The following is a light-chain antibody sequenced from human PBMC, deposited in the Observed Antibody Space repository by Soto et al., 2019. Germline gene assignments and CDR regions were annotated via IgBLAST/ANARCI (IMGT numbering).Light chain of an antibody. J-gene: IGLJ1*01. CDR3: QSYDSSLSGV. CDR2: GNS. CDR1: SSNIGAGYD. Sequence: QAVVTQPPSVSGAPGQRVTICCTGSSSNIGAGYDVHWYQQLPGTAPKLLIYGNSNRPSGVPDRFSGSKSGTSASLAITGLQAEDEADYYCQSYDSSLSGVFGTGTKLTVL. V-gene: IGLV1-40*01.